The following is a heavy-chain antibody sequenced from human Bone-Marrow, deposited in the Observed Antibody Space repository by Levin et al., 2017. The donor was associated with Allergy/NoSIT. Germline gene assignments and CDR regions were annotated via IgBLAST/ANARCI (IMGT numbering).Heavy chain of an antibody. CDR1: GFTFDDYA. V-gene: IGHV3-9*01. J-gene: IGHJ4*02. D-gene: IGHD3-22*01. CDR3: AKDTTRNYYDSSGYYS. CDR2: ISWNSGSI. Sequence: LSLTCAASGFTFDDYAMHWVRQAPGKGLEWVSGISWNSGSIGYADSVKGRFTISRDNAKNSLYLQMNSLRAEDTALYYCAKDTTRNYYDSSGYYSWGQGTLVTVSS.